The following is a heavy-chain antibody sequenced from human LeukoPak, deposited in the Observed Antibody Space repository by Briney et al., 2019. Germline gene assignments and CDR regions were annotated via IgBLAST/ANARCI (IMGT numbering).Heavy chain of an antibody. D-gene: IGHD3-10*01. J-gene: IGHJ4*02. V-gene: IGHV4-61*02. CDR3: ARGNGWFGESDY. CDR2: IYTSGST. Sequence: SETLSLTCTVSGGSISSGSYYWSWIRQPAGMGLEWIGRIYTSGSTNYNPSLKSRVTISVDTSKNQFSLKLSSVTAADTAVYYCARGNGWFGESDYWGQGTLVTVSS. CDR1: GGSISSGSYY.